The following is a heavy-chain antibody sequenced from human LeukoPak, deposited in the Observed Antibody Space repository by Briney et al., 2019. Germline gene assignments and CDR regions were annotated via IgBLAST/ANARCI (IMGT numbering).Heavy chain of an antibody. CDR3: VRGAQFYGSGSYDY. J-gene: IGHJ4*02. CDR2: SGSAGSI. V-gene: IGHV3-48*04. Sequence: GGSLRLSCAASGFTFSSYWMNWVRQAPGKGLEWIFSGSAGSIYYSDSVRGRFTISRDNAKNSLYLQMNSLRVEDTAVYYCVRGAQFYGSGSYDYWGQGTLVAVSS. D-gene: IGHD3-10*01. CDR1: GFTFSSYW.